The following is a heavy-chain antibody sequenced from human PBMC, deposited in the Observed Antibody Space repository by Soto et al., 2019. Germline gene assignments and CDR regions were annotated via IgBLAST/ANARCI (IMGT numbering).Heavy chain of an antibody. D-gene: IGHD3-9*01. J-gene: IGHJ4*02. V-gene: IGHV3-23*01. CDR2: ISGSGGST. CDR1: GFTFSSYA. Sequence: GGSLRLSCAASGFTFSSYAMSWVRQAPGKGLEWVSAISGSGGSTYYADSVKGRFTISRDNSKNTLYLQMNSLRAEDTAVYYCASSSKGPPYYDILTGSFLCRWGQGTLVTVSS. CDR3: ASSSKGPPYYDILTGSFLCR.